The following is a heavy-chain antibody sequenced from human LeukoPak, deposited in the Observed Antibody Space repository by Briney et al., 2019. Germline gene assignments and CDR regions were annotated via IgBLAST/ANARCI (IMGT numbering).Heavy chain of an antibody. V-gene: IGHV4-34*01. Sequence: SETLSLTCAVYGGSFSGYYWSWIRQPPGKGLEWIGEINHSGSTNYNPSFKSRVTISVDTSKNQFSLKLSSVTAADTAVYYCARWPRDSSGYYYFDYWGQGTLVTVSS. J-gene: IGHJ4*02. CDR3: ARWPRDSSGYYYFDY. D-gene: IGHD3-22*01. CDR1: GGSFSGYY. CDR2: INHSGST.